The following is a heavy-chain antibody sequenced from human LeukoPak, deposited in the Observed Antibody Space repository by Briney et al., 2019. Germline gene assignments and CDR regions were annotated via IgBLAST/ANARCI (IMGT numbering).Heavy chain of an antibody. Sequence: SETLSLTCTVSGGSISSSSYYWGWIRQPPGKGLEWIGYIYYSGSTNYNPSLKSRVTISVDTSKNQFSLKLSSVTAADTAVYYCARPFLDTHPNAFDIWGQGTMVTVSS. CDR2: IYYSGST. V-gene: IGHV4-61*05. CDR1: GGSISSSSYY. D-gene: IGHD5-18*01. J-gene: IGHJ3*02. CDR3: ARPFLDTHPNAFDI.